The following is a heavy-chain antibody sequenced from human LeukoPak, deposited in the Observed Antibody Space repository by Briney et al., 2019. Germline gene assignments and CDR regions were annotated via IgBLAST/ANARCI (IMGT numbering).Heavy chain of an antibody. CDR3: ARGSAYDYGFPDY. CDR1: GFTFSSYA. Sequence: GGSLRLSCAASGFTFSSYAMSWARQAPGKGLEWVSIIYSGVSTYYADSVKGRFAISRDNSKNTLYLQMNSLRAEDTAVYYCARGSAYDYGFPDYWGQGTLVTVSS. D-gene: IGHD4-17*01. V-gene: IGHV3-53*01. CDR2: IYSGVST. J-gene: IGHJ4*02.